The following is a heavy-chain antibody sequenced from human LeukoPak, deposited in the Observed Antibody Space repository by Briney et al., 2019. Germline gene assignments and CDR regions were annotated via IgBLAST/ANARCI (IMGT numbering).Heavy chain of an antibody. D-gene: IGHD4/OR15-4a*01. V-gene: IGHV3-23*01. CDR1: GFTFSSYA. CDR2: ISGTGGST. Sequence: GGSLRLSCAASGFTFSSYAMSWVRQAPGKGLEWVSAISGTGGSTFYADSVKGRFTVSRDNSKNTLYLQMNTLRAEDTAVYYCARRAGAYSHPYDYWGQGTLVTVSS. CDR3: ARRAGAYSHPYDY. J-gene: IGHJ4*02.